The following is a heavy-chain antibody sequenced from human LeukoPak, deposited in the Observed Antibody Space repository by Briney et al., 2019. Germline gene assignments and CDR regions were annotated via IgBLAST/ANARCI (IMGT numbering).Heavy chain of an antibody. Sequence: SETLSLNCTVSGGSISSYYWSWIRQPGGKGLEWIGRIYTSGSTNYNPSLKSQVTMSVDTSKNQFSLKLSSVTAADTAVYYCARGTVTGWFDPWGQGTLVTVSS. J-gene: IGHJ5*02. CDR2: IYTSGST. D-gene: IGHD4-17*01. CDR1: GGSISSYY. V-gene: IGHV4-4*07. CDR3: ARGTVTGWFDP.